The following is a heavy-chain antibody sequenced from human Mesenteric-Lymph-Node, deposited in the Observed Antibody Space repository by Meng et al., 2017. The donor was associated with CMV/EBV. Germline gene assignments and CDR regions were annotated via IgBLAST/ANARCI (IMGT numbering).Heavy chain of an antibody. CDR3: ARFPYSSSWYFDY. D-gene: IGHD6-13*01. J-gene: IGHJ4*02. CDR1: GFTFSNYW. CDR2: IYTGAST. V-gene: IGHV3-66*02. Sequence: GESLKISCAASGFTFSNYWMHWVRQAPGKGLEWVSVIYTGASTYYADSVKGRFTISRDNSKNTLYLQMNSLRVEDTAVYYCARFPYSSSWYFDYWGQGTLVTVSS.